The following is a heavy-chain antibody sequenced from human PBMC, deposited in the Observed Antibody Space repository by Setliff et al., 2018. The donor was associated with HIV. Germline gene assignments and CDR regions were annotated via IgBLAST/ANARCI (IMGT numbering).Heavy chain of an antibody. CDR3: ARDWTWDYGGYYYYGMDV. CDR2: IYYGGST. V-gene: IGHV4-39*07. Sequence: PSETLSLTCSVSGGSISSSSYHWGWIRQPPGKGLEWIGSIYYGGSTYYNPSLKSRVTISVETSKNQFSLKLSSVTAADTAVYYCARDWTWDYGGYYYYGMDVWGQGTTVTVSS. D-gene: IGHD4-17*01. CDR1: GGSISSSSYH. J-gene: IGHJ6*02.